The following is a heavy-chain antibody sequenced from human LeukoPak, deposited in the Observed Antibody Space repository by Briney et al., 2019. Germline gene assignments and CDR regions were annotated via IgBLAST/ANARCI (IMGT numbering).Heavy chain of an antibody. Sequence: GGSLRLSCAASGFTFSSYGMSWVRQAPGKGLEWVSVIYSGGSTYYADSVKGRFTISRDNSKNTLYLQMNSLRAEDTAVYYCASTGWLYYFDYWGQGTLVTVSS. CDR2: IYSGGST. J-gene: IGHJ4*02. V-gene: IGHV3-53*01. CDR3: ASTGWLYYFDY. D-gene: IGHD2-8*02. CDR1: GFTFSSYG.